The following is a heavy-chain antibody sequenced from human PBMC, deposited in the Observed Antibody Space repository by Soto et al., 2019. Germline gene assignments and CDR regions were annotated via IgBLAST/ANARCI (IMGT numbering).Heavy chain of an antibody. Sequence: GGSLRLSCAASGFTFSSYAMSWFRQAPGKGLEWVSAISGSGGSTYYADSVKGRFTISRDNSKNTLYLQMNSLRAEDTAVYYCAKVTIFGVVDYYFDYWGQGTLVTVSS. J-gene: IGHJ4*02. V-gene: IGHV3-23*01. CDR2: ISGSGGST. D-gene: IGHD3-3*01. CDR1: GFTFSSYA. CDR3: AKVTIFGVVDYYFDY.